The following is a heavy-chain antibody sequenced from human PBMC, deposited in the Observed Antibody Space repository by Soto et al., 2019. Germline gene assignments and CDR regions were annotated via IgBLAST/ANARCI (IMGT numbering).Heavy chain of an antibody. Sequence: SETLSLTCSVSGGSISSYYLNWIRQAPGKGLEWIGYISNSGTSYYNPSLRGRVTISADTPKNQFSLKMTSVTAADTAVYFCARERFTMTGGVITTAWFDPWGPGTRVTVSS. V-gene: IGHV4-59*01. CDR2: ISNSGTS. D-gene: IGHD3-16*02. J-gene: IGHJ5*02. CDR3: ARERFTMTGGVITTAWFDP. CDR1: GGSISSYY.